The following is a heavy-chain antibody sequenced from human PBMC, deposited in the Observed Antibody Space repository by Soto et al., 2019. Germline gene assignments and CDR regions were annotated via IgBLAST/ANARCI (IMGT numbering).Heavy chain of an antibody. D-gene: IGHD1-26*01. Sequence: SETLSLTCTVSGDSINSVDHYWSWIRQPPGRGLEWMGYIYHSGSTHYNPSLNSRLTISIDTSTNRFSLNLTSVTAADTAVYFCARLRWETENNWFDPWGQGALVTVSS. CDR2: IYHSGST. J-gene: IGHJ5*02. CDR3: ARLRWETENNWFDP. CDR1: GDSINSVDHY. V-gene: IGHV4-30-4*01.